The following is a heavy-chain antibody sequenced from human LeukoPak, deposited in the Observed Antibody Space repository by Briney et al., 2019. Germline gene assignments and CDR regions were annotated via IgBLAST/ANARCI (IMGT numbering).Heavy chain of an antibody. J-gene: IGHJ4*02. CDR1: GLSISSYY. D-gene: IGHD1-26*01. Sequence: SETLSLTCTVSGLSISSYYSSWIRQPPGKGLEWIGHIYYSGGTNYNPSLKSRVTISVDTSKNQFSLKLSSVTAADTAVYYCARLGFSNSGSYLAPSDYWGQGTLVTVSS. CDR2: IYYSGGT. V-gene: IGHV4-59*08. CDR3: ARLGFSNSGSYLAPSDY.